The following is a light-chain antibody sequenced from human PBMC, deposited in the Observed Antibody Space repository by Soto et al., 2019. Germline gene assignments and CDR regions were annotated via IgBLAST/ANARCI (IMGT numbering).Light chain of an antibody. Sequence: QSALTQPASVSGSPGQSITISCTGTSSDVGGYNYISWYQQHSGKAPEVIIYDVSYRPSGVSNRFSGSKSGNTASLTISGLQAEDEADYYCCSYTVATTRDGRVFGGGTKLTVL. CDR2: DVS. CDR1: SSDVGGYNY. CDR3: CSYTVATTRDGRV. J-gene: IGLJ3*02. V-gene: IGLV2-14*01.